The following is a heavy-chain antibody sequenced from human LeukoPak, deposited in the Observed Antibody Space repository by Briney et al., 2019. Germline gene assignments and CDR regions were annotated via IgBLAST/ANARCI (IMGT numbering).Heavy chain of an antibody. CDR3: VKSYSSSWYPFDY. D-gene: IGHD6-13*01. Sequence: GGSLRLSCSASGFTFSSYAMHWVRQAPGKGLEYVSAISSDGGSTYYADSVKGRFTIPRDNSKNTLYLQMSSLRAEDTAVYYCVKSYSSSWYPFDYWGQGTLVTVSS. V-gene: IGHV3-64D*09. CDR2: ISSDGGST. CDR1: GFTFSSYA. J-gene: IGHJ4*02.